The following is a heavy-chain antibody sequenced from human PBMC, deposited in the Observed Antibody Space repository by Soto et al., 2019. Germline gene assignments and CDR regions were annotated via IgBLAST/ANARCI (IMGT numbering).Heavy chain of an antibody. CDR1: GYTFSNAW. V-gene: IGHV3-15*01. CDR2: IKSKTHGGTT. CDR3: TNQWLDWYNWFDP. Sequence: GGSLRLSCAASGYTFSNAWMSWVRQAPGKGLEWVGRIKSKTHGGTTDYAAPVKGRFTISRDDSKNTVYLQMNSLKTEDTAVYYCTNQWLDWYNWFDPWGQGTLVTVSS. J-gene: IGHJ5*02. D-gene: IGHD6-19*01.